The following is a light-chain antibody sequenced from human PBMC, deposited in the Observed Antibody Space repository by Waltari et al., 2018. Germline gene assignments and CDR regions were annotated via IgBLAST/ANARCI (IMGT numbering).Light chain of an antibody. CDR1: SCNIGSNT. Sequence: QSALTQPPSASGTPGQRVTISCSGSSCNIGSNTVIWYQQLPGTAPKLLIYSNNQGPAGVPDRFSGSTSGTSASLAINGRQSEDEADYYCAAWDGSLDGPVFGGGTKVTVL. V-gene: IGLV1-44*01. CDR3: AAWDGSLDGPV. J-gene: IGLJ3*02. CDR2: SNN.